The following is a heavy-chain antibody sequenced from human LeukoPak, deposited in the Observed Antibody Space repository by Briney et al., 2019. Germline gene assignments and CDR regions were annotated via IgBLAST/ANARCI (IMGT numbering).Heavy chain of an antibody. Sequence: GGSLRLSCAASGFTFSSYAMSWVRQAPGKGLEWVSAISGGGGSTYYADSVKGRFTISRDNSKNTLYLQMNSLRAEDTAVYYCVKDGYCSGGSCYFEDAFDIWGQGTMVTVSS. D-gene: IGHD2-15*01. CDR3: VKDGYCSGGSCYFEDAFDI. CDR1: GFTFSSYA. V-gene: IGHV3-23*01. J-gene: IGHJ3*02. CDR2: ISGGGGST.